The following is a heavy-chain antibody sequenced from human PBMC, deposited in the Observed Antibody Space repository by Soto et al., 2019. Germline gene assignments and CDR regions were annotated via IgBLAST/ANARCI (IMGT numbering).Heavy chain of an antibody. Sequence: EVQLLESGGRLVQPGGSLRLSCAASGFIFSTDALNWVRQAPGKGLEWVSGISGSGDNTYYADSVKGRFTISRDNSKNTLYLQMNYVRVEDTAVYYCAKSHRRGYEPPWDYWGQGTLVTVSS. CDR2: ISGSGDNT. V-gene: IGHV3-23*01. CDR3: AKSHRRGYEPPWDY. CDR1: GFIFSTDA. D-gene: IGHD2-2*01. J-gene: IGHJ4*02.